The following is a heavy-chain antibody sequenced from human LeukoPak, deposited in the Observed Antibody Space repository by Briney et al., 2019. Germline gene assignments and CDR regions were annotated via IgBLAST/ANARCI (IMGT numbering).Heavy chain of an antibody. Sequence: SETLSLTCNVSGGSIRGYYWSWIRQPPGKGLEWIGYIYSSGSTNYNPSLKSRVTMSVDTSKNQFSLKLSSVTAADTAVYYCAREPLAGGLDYWGQGTLVTVSS. J-gene: IGHJ4*02. D-gene: IGHD7-27*01. CDR3: AREPLAGGLDY. V-gene: IGHV4-4*08. CDR1: GGSIRGYY. CDR2: IYSSGST.